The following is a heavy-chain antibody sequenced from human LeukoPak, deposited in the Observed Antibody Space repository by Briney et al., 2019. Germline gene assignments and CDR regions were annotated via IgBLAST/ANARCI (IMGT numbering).Heavy chain of an antibody. D-gene: IGHD3-3*01. CDR2: LSSSGSAF. V-gene: IGHV3-48*03. J-gene: IGHJ4*02. CDR1: GFTFRSYE. CDR3: ARSARLMKGVVEVTALDD. Sequence: GGSLTLSCEDSGFTFRSYEMNWVRQAPGKGLEWIAYLSSSGSAFSYADSVKGRFTIPRDNAKNSVYLEMNSLRADDTAVYYCARSARLMKGVVEVTALDDWGQGTLVTVSS.